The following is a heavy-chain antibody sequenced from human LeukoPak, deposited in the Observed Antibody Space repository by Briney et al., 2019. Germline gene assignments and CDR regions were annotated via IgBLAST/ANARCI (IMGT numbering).Heavy chain of an antibody. CDR2: IYTSGST. D-gene: IGHD6-19*01. CDR3: ARDSGGYSSGWGKYYYYYYYMDV. CDR1: GGSISSYY. Sequence: PSGTLSLTCGVSGGSISSYYWSWIRQPAGKGLEWIGRIYTSGSTNYNPSLKSRVTMSVDTSKNQFSLKLSSVTAADTAVYYCARDSGGYSSGWGKYYYYYYYMDVWGKGTTVTISS. J-gene: IGHJ6*03. V-gene: IGHV4-4*07.